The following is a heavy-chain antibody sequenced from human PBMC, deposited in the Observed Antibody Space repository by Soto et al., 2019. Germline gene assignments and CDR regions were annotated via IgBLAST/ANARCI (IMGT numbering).Heavy chain of an antibody. CDR2: IYYSGST. CDR3: ARDGDSSSFYYYYGMDV. J-gene: IGHJ6*02. CDR1: GGSISSGDYY. V-gene: IGHV4-30-4*01. D-gene: IGHD6-6*01. Sequence: QVQLQESGPGLVKPSQTLSLTCTVSGGSISSGDYYWSWIRQPPGKGLEWIGYIYYSGSTYYNPSLKSRVTISVDPSKNQFSLKLSSVTAADTAVYYCARDGDSSSFYYYYGMDVWGQGTTVTVSS.